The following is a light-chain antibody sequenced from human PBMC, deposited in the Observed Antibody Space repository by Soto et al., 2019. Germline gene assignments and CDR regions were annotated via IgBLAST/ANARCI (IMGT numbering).Light chain of an antibody. V-gene: IGKV1-39*01. J-gene: IGKJ5*01. Sequence: DTQTTQSPSSLSASVGDRVTITCRASQSISTYLNWYQQKPGKAPKLLIYAASSLQTGVPSRFSGSGSGTEFTLTISSLLPEDFATYYCQQSYSGLPTFGHGTRLEIK. CDR1: QSISTY. CDR3: QQSYSGLPT. CDR2: AAS.